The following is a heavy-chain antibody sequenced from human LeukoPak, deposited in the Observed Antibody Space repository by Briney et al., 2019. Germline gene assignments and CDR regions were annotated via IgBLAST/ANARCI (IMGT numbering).Heavy chain of an antibody. D-gene: IGHD2-2*01. CDR2: IYTSGST. CDR3: AREGAYCSSTSCNWFDP. CDR1: GGSIGSGSYY. V-gene: IGHV4-61*02. Sequence: PSETLSLTCTVSGGSIGSGSYYWSWIRQPAGKALEWIRRIYTSGSTNYNPSLKSRVTISVDTSKNQFSLKLSSVTAADTAVYYCAREGAYCSSTSCNWFDPWGQGTLVTVSS. J-gene: IGHJ5*02.